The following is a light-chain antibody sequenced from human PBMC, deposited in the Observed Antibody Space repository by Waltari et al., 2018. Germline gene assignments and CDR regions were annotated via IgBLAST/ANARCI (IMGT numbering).Light chain of an antibody. Sequence: QSALTQPPPASGSPGQSVIISCTGTRSDIGGYNYVSWYQQHPGKAPKVLIYEVNKRPSGVPDRFSGSKSGNTASLTVSGLQADDEADYYCSSYGGNRNEVFGGGTKLTVL. CDR3: SSYGGNRNEV. CDR1: RSDIGGYNY. J-gene: IGLJ3*02. CDR2: EVN. V-gene: IGLV2-8*01.